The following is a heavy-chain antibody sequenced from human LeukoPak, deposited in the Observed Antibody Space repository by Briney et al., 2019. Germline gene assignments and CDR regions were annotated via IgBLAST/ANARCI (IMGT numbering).Heavy chain of an antibody. J-gene: IGHJ4*02. CDR1: GFTFSSYS. CDR2: ISSTGTYI. V-gene: IGHV3-21*01. D-gene: IGHD3-22*01. CDR3: TRAPRYYDSYNYHEY. Sequence: GGSLRLSCAASGFTFSSYSMNWVRQAPGMGLEWVSSISSTGTYIYYAASVKGRFTISRDNAENSLYLQMNSLRAEDTAVYYCTRAPRYYDSYNYHEYWGQGTLVTVSS.